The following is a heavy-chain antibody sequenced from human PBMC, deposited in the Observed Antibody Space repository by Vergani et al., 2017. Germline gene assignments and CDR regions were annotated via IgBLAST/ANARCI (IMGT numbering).Heavy chain of an antibody. CDR1: GFTFTDYG. CDR3: VGERAYFDAFDV. CDR2: IWSNGVNK. J-gene: IGHJ3*01. D-gene: IGHD2-21*01. V-gene: IGHV3-33*01. Sequence: QAQLVESGGGVVQPGSSLRLSCAASGFTFTDYGMHWVRQAPGKGLEWVAVIWSNGVNKYYADSVRGRFTFSRDNSRYTLDLQMDSLRAEDTAVYHCVGERAYFDAFDVWGQGTMVTVSS.